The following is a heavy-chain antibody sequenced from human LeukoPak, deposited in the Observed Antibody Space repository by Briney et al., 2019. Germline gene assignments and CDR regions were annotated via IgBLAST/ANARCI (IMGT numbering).Heavy chain of an antibody. J-gene: IGHJ4*02. CDR2: IWYDGDNK. V-gene: IGHV3-33*06. CDR1: GFTFSGYG. CDR3: AKARATYLYDTSGYSALDY. D-gene: IGHD3-22*01. Sequence: PGRSLRLSCAASGFTFSGYGMHWVRQAPGKGLEWVALIWYDGDNKYYSDSVKGRFTISRDNSKNTLYLQMNSLRAEDTAVYYCAKARATYLYDTSGYSALDYWGQGTLVTVSS.